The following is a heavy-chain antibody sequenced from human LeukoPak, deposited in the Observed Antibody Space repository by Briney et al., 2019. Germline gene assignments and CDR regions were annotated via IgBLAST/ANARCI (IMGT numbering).Heavy chain of an antibody. V-gene: IGHV4-61*02. CDR3: ASGTIAVAGIFDY. D-gene: IGHD6-19*01. CDR1: GGSISSGSDY. Sequence: SQTLSLTCTVSGGSISSGSDYWSWIRQPAGKGLEWIGRIYTSGRTNYNPSLKSRVTISVDTSKNQLSLKLSSVTAADTAVYYCASGTIAVAGIFDYWGQGILVTVSS. CDR2: IYTSGRT. J-gene: IGHJ4*02.